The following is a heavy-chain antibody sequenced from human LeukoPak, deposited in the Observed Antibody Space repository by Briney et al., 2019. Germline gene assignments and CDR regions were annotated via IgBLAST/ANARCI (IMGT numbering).Heavy chain of an antibody. CDR3: ASGPYYHDSSGFFDY. Sequence: GSSVKVSCKASGGTFSSYAISWVRQAPGQGLEWMGRIIPILGIANYAQKFQGRVTITADKSTSTAYMELSSLRSEDTAVYYCASGPYYHDSSGFFDYWGQGTLVTVSS. CDR2: IIPILGIA. V-gene: IGHV1-69*04. J-gene: IGHJ4*02. CDR1: GGTFSSYA. D-gene: IGHD3-22*01.